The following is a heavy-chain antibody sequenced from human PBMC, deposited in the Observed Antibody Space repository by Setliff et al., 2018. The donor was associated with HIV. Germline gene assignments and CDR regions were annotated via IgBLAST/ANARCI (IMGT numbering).Heavy chain of an antibody. D-gene: IGHD2-21*02. J-gene: IGHJ4*02. CDR1: GYSFTNSW. CDR3: ATLDHSGGNFLAY. CDR2: IYPGDSDA. V-gene: IGHV5-51*01. Sequence: PGESLKISCKGSGYSFTNSWIGWVRQMPGKGLEWMGIIYPGDSDAKYNPSFQGQVTISADKSISTAYLQWSNLKASDTAVYYCATLDHSGGNFLAYWGQGSLVTVSS.